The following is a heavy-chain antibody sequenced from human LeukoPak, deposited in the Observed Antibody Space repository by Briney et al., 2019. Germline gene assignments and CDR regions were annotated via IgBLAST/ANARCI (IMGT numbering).Heavy chain of an antibody. CDR1: GFTFSGYW. J-gene: IGHJ4*02. V-gene: IGHV3-74*01. D-gene: IGHD6-13*01. CDR2: INTDGSGT. CDR3: ARDGLAAARDY. Sequence: PGGSLRLSCAAPGFTFSGYWMHWVRQAPGKGLVWVPRINTDGSGTSYADSVKGRFTISRDNAKNTLYLQMNSLRAQDTAVYYCARDGLAAARDYWGQGTLLTVSS.